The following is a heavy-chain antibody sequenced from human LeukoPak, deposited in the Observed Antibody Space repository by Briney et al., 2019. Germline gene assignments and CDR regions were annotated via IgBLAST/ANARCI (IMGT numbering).Heavy chain of an antibody. CDR2: IDPNSGGT. CDR1: GYTFTGYY. CDR3: ARGLGVPSTYGMDV. J-gene: IGHJ6*02. D-gene: IGHD3-10*01. V-gene: IGHV1-2*06. Sequence: GASVKVSCKASGYTFTGYYMHWVRQAPGQGLEWMGRIDPNSGGTKYAQKFQGRVTMTRDTSINTAYMELSSLRSDDMAVYYCARGLGVPSTYGMDVWGQGTTVTVS.